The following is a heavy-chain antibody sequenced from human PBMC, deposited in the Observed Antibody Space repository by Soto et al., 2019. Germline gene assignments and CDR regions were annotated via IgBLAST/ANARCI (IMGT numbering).Heavy chain of an antibody. CDR3: ARLQGGGRFLEWLYNWFDP. D-gene: IGHD3-3*01. CDR1: GGSISSSSYY. Sequence: PSETLSLTCTVSGGSISSSSYYWGWIRQPPGKGLEWIGSIYYSGSTYYNPSLKSRVTISVDTSKNQFSLKLSSVTAADTAVYYCARLQGGGRFLEWLYNWFDPWGQGTLVTAPQ. V-gene: IGHV4-39*01. CDR2: IYYSGST. J-gene: IGHJ5*02.